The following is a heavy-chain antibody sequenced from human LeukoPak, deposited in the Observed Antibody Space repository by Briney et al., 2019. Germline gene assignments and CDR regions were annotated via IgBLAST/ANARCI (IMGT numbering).Heavy chain of an antibody. D-gene: IGHD4-17*01. CDR1: GGTFSSYA. CDR3: ARGEGDYESVTGEPLDY. Sequence: GASVKVSCKASGGTFSSYAISWVRQAPGQGLEWMGGIIPIFGTANYAQKFQGRVTITADESTSTAYMELSSLRSEDTAVYYCARGEGDYESVTGEPLDYWGQGTLVTVSS. J-gene: IGHJ4*02. CDR2: IIPIFGTA. V-gene: IGHV1-69*13.